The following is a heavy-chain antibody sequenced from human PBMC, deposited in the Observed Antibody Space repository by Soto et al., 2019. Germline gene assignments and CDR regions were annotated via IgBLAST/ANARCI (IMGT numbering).Heavy chain of an antibody. Sequence: SETLSLTCAVYGGSFSGYYWSWIRQPPGKGLEWIGEINHSGSTNYNPSLKSRVTISVDTSKNQFSLKLSSVTAADTAVYYCARGELGYCSGGSCYSSWFGPWGQGTLVTVSS. J-gene: IGHJ5*02. CDR1: GGSFSGYY. CDR3: ARGELGYCSGGSCYSSWFGP. V-gene: IGHV4-34*01. D-gene: IGHD2-15*01. CDR2: INHSGST.